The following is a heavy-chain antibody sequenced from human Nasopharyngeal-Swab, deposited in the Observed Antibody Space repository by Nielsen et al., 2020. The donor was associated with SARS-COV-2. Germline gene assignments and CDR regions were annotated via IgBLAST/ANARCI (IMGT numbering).Heavy chain of an antibody. CDR2: IIPIFGTA. D-gene: IGHD3-22*01. V-gene: IGHV1-69*06. CDR3: ATVKTYYYDSSGDRGDAFDI. J-gene: IGHJ3*02. Sequence: SVKVPCKASGGTFSSYAISWVRQAPGQGLEWMGGIIPIFGTANYAQKFQGGVTITADKSTSTAYMELSSLRSEDTAVYYCATVKTYYYDSSGDRGDAFDIWGQGTMVTVSS. CDR1: GGTFSSYA.